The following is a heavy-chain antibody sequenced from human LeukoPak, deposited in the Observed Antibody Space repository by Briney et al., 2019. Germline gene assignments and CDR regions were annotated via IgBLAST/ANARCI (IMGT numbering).Heavy chain of an antibody. Sequence: GASVKVSCKASGYTFTRYHMHWVRQAPGQGLEWMGIINPSGGSTSYAQKFQGRVTMTRDMSTSTVYMELSSLRSEDSAVYYCARENRQGGSLDFDYWGQGTLVTVSS. CDR3: ARENRQGGSLDFDY. CDR1: GYTFTRYH. J-gene: IGHJ4*02. D-gene: IGHD1-14*01. V-gene: IGHV1-46*01. CDR2: INPSGGST.